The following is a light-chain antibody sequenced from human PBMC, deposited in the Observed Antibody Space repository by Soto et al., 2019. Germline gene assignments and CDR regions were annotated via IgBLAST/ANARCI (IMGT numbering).Light chain of an antibody. J-gene: IGKJ1*01. Sequence: DIQMTQSPSTLSASVGDRVAITCRASQSINTLLAWYQQKPGKAPKLLIYKASRLESGVPSRFSGSGSGTDFTLTNNSLQPDDFATFYCQQYYSYPWTFGQGTKVEIK. CDR2: KAS. CDR3: QQYYSYPWT. V-gene: IGKV1-5*03. CDR1: QSINTL.